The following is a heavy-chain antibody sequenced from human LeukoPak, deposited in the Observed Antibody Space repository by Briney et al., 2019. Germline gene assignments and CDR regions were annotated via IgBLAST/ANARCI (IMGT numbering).Heavy chain of an antibody. CDR1: GGSFSGYY. D-gene: IGHD3-3*01. CDR3: ARASIFGTLNWFDP. V-gene: IGHV4-34*01. Sequence: SETLSLTCAGYGGSFSGYYWSWIRQPPGKGLQWIGEINHSGSTNYNPSLKSRVTISVDTSKNQFSLKLSSVTAADTAVYYCARASIFGTLNWFDPWGQGTLVIVSS. J-gene: IGHJ5*02. CDR2: INHSGST.